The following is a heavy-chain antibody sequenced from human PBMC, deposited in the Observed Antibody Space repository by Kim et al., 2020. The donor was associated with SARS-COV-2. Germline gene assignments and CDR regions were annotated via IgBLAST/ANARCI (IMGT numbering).Heavy chain of an antibody. D-gene: IGHD2-15*01. Sequence: SETLSLTCTVSGGSISSGGYYWSWIRQHPGKGLEWIGYMYYSGSTYYNPSLKSRVTIPVDTSKNQFSLKVSSVTAADTAVYYCARDFGHGGNGLIGYWGQGTLVTVSS. CDR3: ARDFGHGGNGLIGY. V-gene: IGHV4-31*03. CDR1: GGSISSGGYY. CDR2: MYYSGST. J-gene: IGHJ4*02.